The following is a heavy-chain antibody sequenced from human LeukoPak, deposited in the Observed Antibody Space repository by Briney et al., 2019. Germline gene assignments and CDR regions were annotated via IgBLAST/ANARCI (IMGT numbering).Heavy chain of an antibody. D-gene: IGHD3-22*01. J-gene: IGHJ4*02. CDR2: ISGSGGST. CDR1: GFTFSSYA. Sequence: GASQRLSCAASGFTFSSYAMSWVRQAPGKGLEWVSAISGSGGSTYYADSVKGRFTISRDNSKNTLYLQMNSLRAEDTAVYYCAKDQYYDSSGYYYHYFDYRGQGTLVTVSS. V-gene: IGHV3-23*01. CDR3: AKDQYYDSSGYYYHYFDY.